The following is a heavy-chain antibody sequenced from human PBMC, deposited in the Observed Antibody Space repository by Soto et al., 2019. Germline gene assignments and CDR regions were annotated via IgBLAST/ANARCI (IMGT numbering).Heavy chain of an antibody. V-gene: IGHV1-69*13. J-gene: IGHJ4*02. CDR3: ARSRIAVAGRHFDY. CDR2: IIPIFGTA. Sequence: ASVKVSCKASGGTFSSYAISWVRQAPGQGLEWMGGIIPIFGTANYAQKFQGRVTITADESTSTAYMELSGLRSEDTAVYYCARSRIAVAGRHFDYWGQGILVPVSS. D-gene: IGHD6-19*01. CDR1: GGTFSSYA.